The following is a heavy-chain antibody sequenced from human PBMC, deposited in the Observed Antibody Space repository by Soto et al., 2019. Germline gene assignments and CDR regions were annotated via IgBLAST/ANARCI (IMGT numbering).Heavy chain of an antibody. CDR1: GYTFTSYD. CDR3: ARGLEGSGWYSPPGY. V-gene: IGHV1-8*01. D-gene: IGHD6-19*01. Sequence: QVQLVQSGAEVKKPGASVKVSCKASGYTFTSYDINWVRQATGQGLEWMGWMNPNSGNTGYAQKFRGRVTMTRNTSISTAYMELSSLRSEHMAVYYCARGLEGSGWYSPPGYWGQGTLVTVSS. CDR2: MNPNSGNT. J-gene: IGHJ4*02.